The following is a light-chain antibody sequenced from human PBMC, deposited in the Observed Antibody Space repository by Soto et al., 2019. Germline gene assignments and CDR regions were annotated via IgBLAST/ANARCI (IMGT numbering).Light chain of an antibody. CDR3: QQYGSSPT. Sequence: EIVLTQSPGTLSLSPGERATLSCRASQSVSSSYLAWYQQKPGQAPRLLIYGASSRATGIPDRFSGSGSGTDFTFTISRLEHEDFAVYYCQQYGSSPTFGPGTKVDIK. J-gene: IGKJ3*01. CDR1: QSVSSSY. CDR2: GAS. V-gene: IGKV3-20*01.